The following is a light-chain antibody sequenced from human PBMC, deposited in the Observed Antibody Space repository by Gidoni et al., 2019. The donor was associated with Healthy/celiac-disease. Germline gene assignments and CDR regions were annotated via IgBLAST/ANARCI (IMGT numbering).Light chain of an antibody. CDR2: GAS. Sequence: EIVMTTSPPTLSVSPGERATRSCRASQSVSSNLAWYQQKPGQAPRLLIYGASTRATGIPARFSGSGSGTEFTLTISSLQSEDFAVYYCQQYNNWPPLFGGGTKVEIK. V-gene: IGKV3-15*01. J-gene: IGKJ4*02. CDR3: QQYNNWPPL. CDR1: QSVSSN.